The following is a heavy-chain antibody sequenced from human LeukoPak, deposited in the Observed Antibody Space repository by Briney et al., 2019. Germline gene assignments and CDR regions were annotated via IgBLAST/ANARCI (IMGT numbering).Heavy chain of an antibody. Sequence: GGSLRPSCAASGFTFSSYGMHWARQAPGKGLEWVAVISYDGSNKYYADSVKGRFTISRDNSKNTLYLQMNSLRAEDTAVYYCAKDQGYCSGGSCHYFDYWGQGTLVTVSS. CDR1: GFTFSSYG. CDR3: AKDQGYCSGGSCHYFDY. V-gene: IGHV3-30*18. D-gene: IGHD2-15*01. CDR2: ISYDGSNK. J-gene: IGHJ4*02.